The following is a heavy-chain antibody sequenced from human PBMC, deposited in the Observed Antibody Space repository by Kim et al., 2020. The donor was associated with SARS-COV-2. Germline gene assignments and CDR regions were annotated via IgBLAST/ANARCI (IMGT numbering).Heavy chain of an antibody. V-gene: IGHV3-21*04. J-gene: IGHJ4*02. CDR2: ISSSSSYI. D-gene: IGHD1-26*01. CDR3: ARDSRELLLGFDY. Sequence: GGSLRLSCAASGFTFSSYSINWVRQAPGKGLEWVSSISSSSSYIYYADSVKGRFTISRDNAKNSLYLQMNSLRAEDTAVYYCARDSRELLLGFDYWGQGTLVTVSS. CDR1: GFTFSSYS.